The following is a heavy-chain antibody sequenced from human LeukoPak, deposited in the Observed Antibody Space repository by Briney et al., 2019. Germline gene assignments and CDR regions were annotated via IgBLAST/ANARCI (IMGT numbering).Heavy chain of an antibody. J-gene: IGHJ6*02. D-gene: IGHD6-13*01. Sequence: PGGSLRLSCAASGFTFSSYSMNWVRQAPGKGLEWVSYISSSSSTIYYADSVKGRFTISRDNAKNSLYLQMNSLRAEDTAVYYCARDLDLTAAGTPLYYYGMDVWGQGTTVTVS. CDR1: GFTFSSYS. CDR2: ISSSSSTI. CDR3: ARDLDLTAAGTPLYYYGMDV. V-gene: IGHV3-48*04.